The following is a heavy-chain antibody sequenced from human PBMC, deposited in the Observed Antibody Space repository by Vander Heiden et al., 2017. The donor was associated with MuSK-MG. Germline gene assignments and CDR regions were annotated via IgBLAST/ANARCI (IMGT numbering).Heavy chain of an antibody. CDR1: GFTFSSYA. D-gene: IGHD6-19*01. CDR3: ARDEEGGWSELFDY. J-gene: IGHJ4*02. Sequence: GVVQPGRSLRLSCAASGFTFSSYAMHWVRQAPGKGLEWVAVISYDGSNKYYADSVKGRFTISRDNSKNTLYLQMKSLRAEDTAVYYWARDEEGGWSELFDYWGQGTLVTVSS. V-gene: IGHV3-30*04. CDR2: ISYDGSNK.